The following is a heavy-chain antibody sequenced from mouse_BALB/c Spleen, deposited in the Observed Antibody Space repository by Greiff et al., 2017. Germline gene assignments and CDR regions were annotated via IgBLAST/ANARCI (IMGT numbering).Heavy chain of an antibody. CDR3: ARSAYYRYAAGFAS. CDR1: GYTFTDYN. V-gene: IGHV1S29*02. J-gene: IGHJ3*01. D-gene: IGHD2-14*01. CDR2: IYPYNGGT. Sequence: EVQLQQSGPELVKPGASVKISCKASGYTFTDYNMHWVKQSHGKSLEWIGYIYPYNGGTGYNQKFKSKATLTVDNSSSTAYMELRSLTSEDSAVYCCARSAYYRYAAGFASGGQGTLVTVSA.